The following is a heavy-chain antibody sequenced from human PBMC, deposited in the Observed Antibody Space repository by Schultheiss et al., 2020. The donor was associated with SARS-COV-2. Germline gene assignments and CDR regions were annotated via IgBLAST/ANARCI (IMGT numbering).Heavy chain of an antibody. Sequence: SETLSLTCTVSRGSISSGSYYWTWIRQPPGKGLEWIGNIYYNGSTNYNPSLKSRATISADTSKKQFSLKLSSVAAADTAVYYCARGFGAGPFDIWGQGTTVTVSS. D-gene: IGHD3-10*01. CDR3: ARGFGAGPFDI. J-gene: IGHJ3*02. CDR1: RGSISSGSYY. CDR2: IYYNGST. V-gene: IGHV4-61*01.